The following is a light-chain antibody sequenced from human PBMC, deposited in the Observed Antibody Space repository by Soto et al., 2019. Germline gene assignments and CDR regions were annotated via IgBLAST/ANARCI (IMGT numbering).Light chain of an antibody. CDR1: NIGRKN. J-gene: IGLJ2*01. CDR3: QVWDSSF. CDR2: RDN. V-gene: IGLV3-9*01. Sequence: SYELTQPLSVSVALGQTARITCGGNNIGRKNVHWYQQKPGQAPVLVIYRDNNRPSGIPERFSGSNSGNTATLIISRAQAGDEADYYCQVWDSSFFGGGTKVTVL.